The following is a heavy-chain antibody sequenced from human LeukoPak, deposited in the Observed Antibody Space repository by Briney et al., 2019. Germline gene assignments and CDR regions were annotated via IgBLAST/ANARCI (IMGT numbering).Heavy chain of an antibody. D-gene: IGHD4-17*01. CDR1: GFTFSSYS. CDR2: IISSSSYI. Sequence: GGSLRLSCAASGFTFSSYSMNWVRQAPGKGLEWVSSIISSSSYIYYADSVKGRFTISRDNAKNSLYLQMNSLRAEDTAVYYCAREISSLTTVTTSAHFDYWGQGTLVTVSS. CDR3: AREISSLTTVTTSAHFDY. V-gene: IGHV3-21*01. J-gene: IGHJ4*02.